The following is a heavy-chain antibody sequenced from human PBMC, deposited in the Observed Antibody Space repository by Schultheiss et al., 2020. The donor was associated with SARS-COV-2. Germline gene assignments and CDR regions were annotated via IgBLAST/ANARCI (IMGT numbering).Heavy chain of an antibody. CDR3: ARYFRPYSGYGDYYYYYMDV. CDR2: IYSGGST. J-gene: IGHJ6*03. CDR1: GFTVSSNY. D-gene: IGHD5-12*01. V-gene: IGHV3-66*01. Sequence: GGSLRLSCAASGFTVSSNYMSWVRQAPGKGLEWVSVIYSGGSTYYADSVKGRFTISRDNAKNSLYLQMNSLRAEDTAVYYCARYFRPYSGYGDYYYYYMDVWGKGTTVTVSS.